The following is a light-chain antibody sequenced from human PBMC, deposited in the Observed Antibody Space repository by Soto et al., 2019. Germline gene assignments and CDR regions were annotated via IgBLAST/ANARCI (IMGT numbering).Light chain of an antibody. CDR1: QSVSNW. CDR2: DGS. V-gene: IGKV1-5*03. Sequence: DIQMTQSPSALSASVGDRVTITCRASQSVSNWLAWYRQKPGEAPKLLIYDGSTLERGVPSRFSGSGSGTEFTLTISSLQPDDFATFYCQQYETSPRTFGQGTKVEVK. CDR3: QQYETSPRT. J-gene: IGKJ1*01.